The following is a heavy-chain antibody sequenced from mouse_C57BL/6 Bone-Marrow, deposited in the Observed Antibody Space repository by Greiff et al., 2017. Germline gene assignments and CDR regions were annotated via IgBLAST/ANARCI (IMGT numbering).Heavy chain of an antibody. V-gene: IGHV1-62-2*01. Sequence: VQLQQSGAELVKPGASVKLSCKASGYTFTEYTIHWVKQRSGQGLEWIGWFYPGGGSIKYNEKFQDKATLTADKSSSTVYMELSRMTSEDSAVCFCARHEDGGYRDCDAWFAYWGQGTLVTVSS. CDR3: ARHEDGGYRDCDAWFAY. CDR1: GYTFTEYT. CDR2: FYPGGGSI. J-gene: IGHJ3*01. D-gene: IGHD2-4*01.